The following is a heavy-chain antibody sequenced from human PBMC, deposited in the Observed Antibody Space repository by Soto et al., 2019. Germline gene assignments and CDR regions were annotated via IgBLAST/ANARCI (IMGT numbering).Heavy chain of an antibody. V-gene: IGHV4-39*02. D-gene: IGHD4-17*01. CDR3: ARDSYGDYVAYWFDP. CDR2: IYYSGST. CDR1: GGSISSSSYY. Sequence: SETLSLTCTVSGGSISSSSYYWGWIRQPPGKGLEWIGSIYYSGSTYYNPSLKSRVTISVDTSKNQFSLKLSSVTAADTAVYYCARDSYGDYVAYWFDPWGQGTLVTSPQ. J-gene: IGHJ5*02.